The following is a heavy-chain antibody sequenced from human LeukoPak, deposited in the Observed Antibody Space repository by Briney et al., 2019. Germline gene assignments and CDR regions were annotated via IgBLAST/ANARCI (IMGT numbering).Heavy chain of an antibody. CDR3: ARDLTGVKYYYDSSGYYPTSLLYY. V-gene: IGHV3-48*04. CDR1: GFTFSSYS. Sequence: QPGGSLRLSCAASGFTFSSYSMNWVRQAPGKGLEWVSYISSSSSTIYYADSVKGRFTISRDNAKNSLYLQMNSLRAEDTAVYYCARDLTGVKYYYDSSGYYPTSLLYYWGQGTLVTVSS. J-gene: IGHJ4*02. D-gene: IGHD3-22*01. CDR2: ISSSSSTI.